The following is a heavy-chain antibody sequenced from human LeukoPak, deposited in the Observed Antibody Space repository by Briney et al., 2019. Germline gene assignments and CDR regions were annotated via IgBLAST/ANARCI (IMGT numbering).Heavy chain of an antibody. CDR2: IHRDGRT. CDR1: GVSINSREW. Sequence: SSETLPLTCSVSGVSINSREWWIWFRQPPGQGLEWIGEIHRDGRTRYNPSLKSRVTMSMDYSKNQFSLSVTSVTAADTAIYSCGKTDIYFSLMFYRGLVSLVTVSS. CDR3: GKTDIYFSLMFY. D-gene: IGHD3-9*01. V-gene: IGHV4-4*02. J-gene: IGHJ4*02.